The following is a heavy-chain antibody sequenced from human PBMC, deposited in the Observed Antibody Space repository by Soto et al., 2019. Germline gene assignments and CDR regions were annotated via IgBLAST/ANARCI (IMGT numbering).Heavy chain of an antibody. CDR1: GGSVSSRGSMSGRSFY. V-gene: IGHV4-39*01. D-gene: IGHD2-8*01. CDR3: ASHRTFWPFDY. Sequence: QLQLPESRPGLVKPSETLSLTCTVSGGSVSSRGSMSGRSFYWGWMRQPPGKGLEWIASISYSDGSFYNSSLKSRLTIPVATSKNQFSLSLRSVTAADTAVYYCASHRTFWPFDYWGQGTVVTVSA. CDR2: ISYSDGS. J-gene: IGHJ4*02.